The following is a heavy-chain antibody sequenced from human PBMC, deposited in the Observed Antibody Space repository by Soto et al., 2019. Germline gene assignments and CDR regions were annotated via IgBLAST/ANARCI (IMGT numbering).Heavy chain of an antibody. J-gene: IGHJ3*02. D-gene: IGHD2-2*01. Sequence: PGGSLRLSCAASGFTFSSYWMHWFRQAPGKGLVWVSRIYSDGSRTSYADSVKGRFTISRDNAKNSLYLQMNSLSAEDTAVYYCARDRYVSSTNCQGSVFGLDIWGQGTMV. CDR1: GFTFSSYW. CDR3: ARDRYVSSTNCQGSVFGLDI. CDR2: IYSDGSRT. V-gene: IGHV3-74*01.